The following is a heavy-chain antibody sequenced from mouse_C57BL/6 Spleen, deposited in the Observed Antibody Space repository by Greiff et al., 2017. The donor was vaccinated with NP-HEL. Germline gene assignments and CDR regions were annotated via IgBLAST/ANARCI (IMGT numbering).Heavy chain of an antibody. CDR3: ARPFITTVVAPYFDY. CDR2: ISSGSSTI. Sequence: EVMLVESGGGLVKPGGSLKLSCAASGFTFSDYGMHWVRQAPEKGLEWVAYISSGSSTIYYADTVKGRFTISRDNAKNTLFLQMTSLRSEDTAMYYCARPFITTVVAPYFDYWGQGTTLTVSS. J-gene: IGHJ2*01. D-gene: IGHD1-1*01. V-gene: IGHV5-17*01. CDR1: GFTFSDYG.